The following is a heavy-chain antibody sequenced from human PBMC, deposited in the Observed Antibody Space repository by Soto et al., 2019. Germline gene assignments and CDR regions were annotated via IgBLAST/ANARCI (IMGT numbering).Heavy chain of an antibody. V-gene: IGHV5-51*01. CDR2: IYPGDSDT. CDR3: ARWYYYDSSGYYSPHIQGNYFDY. J-gene: IGHJ4*02. Sequence: PGESLKISCKGSGYSFTSYWIGWVRQMPGKGLEWMGIIYPGDSDTRYSPSFQGQVTISADKSISTAYLQWSSLKASDTAMYYCARWYYYDSSGYYSPHIQGNYFDYWGQGTLVTVSS. CDR1: GYSFTSYW. D-gene: IGHD3-22*01.